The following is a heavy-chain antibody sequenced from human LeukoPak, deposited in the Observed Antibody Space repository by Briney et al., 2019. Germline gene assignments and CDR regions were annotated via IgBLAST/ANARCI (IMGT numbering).Heavy chain of an antibody. CDR3: AKRFGGRPTSHYFDY. Sequence: GGSLRLSCASSGFTFSSYGMSWVRQAPGKGLEWVSTGGSGGGTYYADSVKGRVTISRDNSKNTLYLQMYSLRAEDTAVYYCAKRFGGRPTSHYFDYWGQGTLVTVSS. J-gene: IGHJ4*02. CDR2: GGSGGGT. V-gene: IGHV3-23*01. D-gene: IGHD3-3*01. CDR1: GFTFSSYG.